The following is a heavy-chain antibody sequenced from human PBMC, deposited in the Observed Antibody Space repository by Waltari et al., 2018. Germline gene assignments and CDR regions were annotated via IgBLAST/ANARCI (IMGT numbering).Heavy chain of an antibody. Sequence: EEQLLESGGGLVQPGDSLRLSYAASGFRFSNYWMNWVRQAPGKGLVGVARISNDETTLTYADSVKGRFTIARDNAKNTVYLQMKRLRADDTAVYYCARLAPRTYRSPVPGRHYYYGMDVWGQGTTVTVS. CDR3: ARLAPRTYRSPVPGRHYYYGMDV. V-gene: IGHV3-74*03. CDR2: ISNDETTL. CDR1: GFRFSNYW. J-gene: IGHJ6*02. D-gene: IGHD3-10*01.